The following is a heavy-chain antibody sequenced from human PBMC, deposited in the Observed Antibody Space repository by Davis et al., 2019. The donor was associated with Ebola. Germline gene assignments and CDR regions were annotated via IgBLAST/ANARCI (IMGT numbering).Heavy chain of an antibody. CDR1: GFTFSSYA. CDR3: ARDGEGDDFWSGPPSY. J-gene: IGHJ4*02. CDR2: ISGSGGST. Sequence: PGGSLRLSCAASGFTFSSYAMSWVRQAPGKGLEWVSAISGSGGSTYYADSVKGRFTISRDNSKNTLYLQMNSLRAEDTAVYYCARDGEGDDFWSGPPSYWGQGTLVTVSS. V-gene: IGHV3-23*01. D-gene: IGHD3-3*01.